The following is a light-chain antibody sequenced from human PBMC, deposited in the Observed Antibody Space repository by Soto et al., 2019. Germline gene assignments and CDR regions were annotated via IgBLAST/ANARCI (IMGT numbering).Light chain of an antibody. CDR1: SSDVGGYSY. Sequence: QSVLTQPASVSGSPGQSIAISCTGTSSDVGGYSYVSWYQQQPGKAPKLVISDVSNRPSGVSDRFSGSKSGNTASLTISGLQTEDEADYYCASYTTRTTYVFGTGTTVTVL. J-gene: IGLJ1*01. V-gene: IGLV2-14*01. CDR3: ASYTTRTTYV. CDR2: DVS.